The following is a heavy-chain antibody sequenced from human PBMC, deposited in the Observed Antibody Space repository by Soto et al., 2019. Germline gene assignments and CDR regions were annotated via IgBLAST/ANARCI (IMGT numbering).Heavy chain of an antibody. CDR2: ISYDGSSS. J-gene: IGHJ4*02. Sequence: GSLRLSCAASQFIFSDYWMHWVRQVPGKGLEWVARISYDGSSSESADSVKGRFSISRDNAENMLYLQMNSLRDDDTAIYYCARAGLLGDFDFWGRGALVTVSS. D-gene: IGHD2-21*01. V-gene: IGHV3-74*03. CDR3: ARAGLLGDFDF. CDR1: QFIFSDYW.